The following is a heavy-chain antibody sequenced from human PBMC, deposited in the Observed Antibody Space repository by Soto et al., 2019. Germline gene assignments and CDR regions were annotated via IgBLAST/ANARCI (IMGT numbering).Heavy chain of an antibody. CDR2: IYPGDSDT. J-gene: IGHJ3*02. Sequence: PGESLKISCKGSGYSFTSYWIGWVRQMPGKGLEWMGIIYPGDSDTRYSPSFQGQVTISADKSISTAYLQWSSLKASDTAMYYCERQYYGSGSYLVFDIWGQGTMVTVSS. CDR3: ERQYYGSGSYLVFDI. V-gene: IGHV5-51*01. D-gene: IGHD3-10*01. CDR1: GYSFTSYW.